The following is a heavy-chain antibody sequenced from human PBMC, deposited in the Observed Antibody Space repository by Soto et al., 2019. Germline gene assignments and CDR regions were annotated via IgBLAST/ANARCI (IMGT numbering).Heavy chain of an antibody. CDR3: ARYYGDYKNYFDY. J-gene: IGHJ4*02. CDR2: IFYSGTT. D-gene: IGHD4-17*01. CDR1: GGSISRRHNF. Sequence: QLQLQESGPGLVKPSETLSLTCTVSGGSISRRHNFWGWIRQPPGKGLELIGSIFYSGTTYNTPSLNSRVTLSVDTSKNQFSLKLNSVTAADTAVYYCARYYGDYKNYFDYWGQGTLVTVSS. V-gene: IGHV4-39*01.